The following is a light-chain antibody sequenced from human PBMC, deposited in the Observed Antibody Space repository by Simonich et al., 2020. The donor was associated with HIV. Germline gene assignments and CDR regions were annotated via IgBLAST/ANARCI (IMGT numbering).Light chain of an antibody. CDR1: QSVSSY. CDR3: QQRSNWPWT. V-gene: IGKV3-11*01. CDR2: DAS. J-gene: IGKJ1*01. Sequence: EIVLTQSPATLSLSPGESATLSCRASQSVSSYLAWYQQKPGQAPRLLIYDASNRATGIPARFSGSGSGTDCTLTISSLEPEDFAVYYCQQRSNWPWTFGQGTKVEIK.